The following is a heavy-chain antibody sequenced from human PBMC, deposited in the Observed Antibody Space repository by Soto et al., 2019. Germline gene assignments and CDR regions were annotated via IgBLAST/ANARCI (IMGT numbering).Heavy chain of an antibody. CDR3: ARTVSSSSRYYYYYGMDV. D-gene: IGHD6-6*01. J-gene: IGHJ6*02. CDR2: IWYDGSNK. Sequence: PGGSLRLSCAASGFTFSSYGMHWVRQAPGKGLEWVAVIWYDGSNKYYADSVKGRFTISRDNSKNTLYLQMNSLRAEDTAVYYCARTVSSSSRYYYYYGMDVWGQGTTVTRLL. V-gene: IGHV3-33*01. CDR1: GFTFSSYG.